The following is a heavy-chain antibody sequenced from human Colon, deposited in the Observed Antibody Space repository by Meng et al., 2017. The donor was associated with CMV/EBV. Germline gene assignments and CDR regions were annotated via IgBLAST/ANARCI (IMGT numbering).Heavy chain of an antibody. J-gene: IGHJ1*01. CDR3: GRAGARGVPIDV. CDR1: GGSIRGHS. Sequence: QAPLEGSGPELVKPSEPLPLPFTVSGGSIRGHSWTWIRRPAGEGLQWLGRIYSNGRIDENYSLRSRVTISVDTSKNQLSLRLSSVTAADTAVYYCGRAGARGVPIDVWGRGTLVTVSS. D-gene: IGHD3-10*01. CDR2: IYSNGRI. V-gene: IGHV4-4*07.